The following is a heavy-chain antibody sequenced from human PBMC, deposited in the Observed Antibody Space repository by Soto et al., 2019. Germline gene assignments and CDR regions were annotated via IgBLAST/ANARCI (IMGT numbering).Heavy chain of an antibody. J-gene: IGHJ4*02. CDR3: ATWYSSSWTNFDY. Sequence: SETLSLTCTVSGGSISSGDYYWSWIRQPPGKGLEWIGYISYSGSTYYNPSLKSRVTRSVDTSKNQFSLKLSSVTAADTAVYYCATWYSSSWTNFDYWGQGTLVTVSS. D-gene: IGHD6-13*01. CDR1: GGSISSGDYY. CDR2: ISYSGST. V-gene: IGHV4-30-4*01.